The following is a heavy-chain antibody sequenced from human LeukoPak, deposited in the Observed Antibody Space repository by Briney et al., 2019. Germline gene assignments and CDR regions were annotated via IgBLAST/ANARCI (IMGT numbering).Heavy chain of an antibody. J-gene: IGHJ4*02. CDR2: IIPIFGTA. CDR1: GGTFSSYA. CDR3: ARGGSGSYLVAY. D-gene: IGHD3-10*01. V-gene: IGHV1-69*13. Sequence: SVKVSCKASGGTFSSYAISWVRQAPGQGLEWMGGIIPIFGTANYAQKFQGRVTITADESTSTAYMELSSLRSEDTAVYYCARGGSGSYLVAYWGQGTLVTISS.